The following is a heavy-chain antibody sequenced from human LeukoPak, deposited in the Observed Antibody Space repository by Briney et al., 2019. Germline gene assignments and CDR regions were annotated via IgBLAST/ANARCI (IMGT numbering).Heavy chain of an antibody. CDR3: ARDGDHDAFDI. D-gene: IGHD2-21*01. CDR1: GFTFSSYS. V-gene: IGHV3-21*01. J-gene: IGHJ3*02. CDR2: ISSSSSYI. Sequence: GGSLRLSCAASGFTFSSYSMNWVRQAPGRGLEWVSSISSSSSYIYYADSVKGRFTISRDNAKNSLYLQMNSLRAEDTAVYYFARDGDHDAFDIWGQGTMVTVSS.